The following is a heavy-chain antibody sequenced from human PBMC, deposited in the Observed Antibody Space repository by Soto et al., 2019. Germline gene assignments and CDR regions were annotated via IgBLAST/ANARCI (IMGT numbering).Heavy chain of an antibody. V-gene: IGHV4-59*08. Sequence: QVQLQESGPGLVKPSETLSLTCTVSGWSISSYYWSWIRQPPGKGLEWIGYIYYRANPNYNPSLKSRVTISQDTSKNQFSLKLSSVTAADTAVYYCARHYGDGYDYLDYWGQGTLVTVSS. D-gene: IGHD5-12*01. CDR2: IYYRANP. J-gene: IGHJ4*02. CDR3: ARHYGDGYDYLDY. CDR1: GWSISSYY.